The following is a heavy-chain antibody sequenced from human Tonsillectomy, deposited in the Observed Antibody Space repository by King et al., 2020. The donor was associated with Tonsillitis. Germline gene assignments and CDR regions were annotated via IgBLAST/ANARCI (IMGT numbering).Heavy chain of an antibody. J-gene: IGHJ6*02. D-gene: IGHD3-10*01. Sequence: QLVQSGAEVKKPGPSVKVSCKASGGTFISYAISWVRQAPGQELEWMGRIIPILGISNYAQKCQGRVTITADKSTSTAYMELSSLRSEDTAVYYCVRGLELVRTPHHDTDGMEVCGQGTTVTVSS. CDR2: IIPILGIS. V-gene: IGHV1-69*04. CDR3: VRGLELVRTPHHDTDGMEV. CDR1: GGTFISYA.